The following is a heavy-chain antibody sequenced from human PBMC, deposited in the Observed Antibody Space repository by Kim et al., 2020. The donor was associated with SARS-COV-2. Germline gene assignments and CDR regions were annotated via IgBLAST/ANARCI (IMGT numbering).Heavy chain of an antibody. D-gene: IGHD1-26*01. Sequence: ASVKVSCKASGYTFTSYYMHWVRQAPGQGLEWMGLINPSGAGTTYAQKFQGRVTMTRDTSTSTVCMELSSLRSDDTAVYYCAPEVPRSYHFDYWGQGTLVTVSS. CDR1: GYTFTSYY. V-gene: IGHV1-46*01. CDR2: INPSGAGT. J-gene: IGHJ4*02. CDR3: APEVPRSYHFDY.